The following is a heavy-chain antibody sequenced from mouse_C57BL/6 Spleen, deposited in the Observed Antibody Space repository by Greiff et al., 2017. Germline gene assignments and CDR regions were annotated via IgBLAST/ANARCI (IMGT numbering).Heavy chain of an antibody. CDR1: GFSLTSYG. CDR2: IWSGGST. J-gene: IGHJ3*01. D-gene: IGHD1-1*01. CDR3: ASITTVVPY. V-gene: IGHV2-2*01. Sequence: VKLVESGPGLVQPSQSLSITCTVSGFSLTSYGVHWVRQSPGKGLEWLGVIWSGGSTDYNAAFISRLSISKDNSKSQVFFKMNSLQADDTAIYYWASITTVVPYWGQGTLVTVSA.